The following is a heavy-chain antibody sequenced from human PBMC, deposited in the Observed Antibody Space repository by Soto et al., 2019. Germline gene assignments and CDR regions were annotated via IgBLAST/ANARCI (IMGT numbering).Heavy chain of an antibody. V-gene: IGHV1-18*01. CDR1: GYTFTSYG. Sequence: ASVKVSCKASGYTFTSYGISWVRQAPGQGLEWMGWISAYNGNTNYAQKLQGRVTMTTDTSTSTAYMELRSLRSDDTAVYYWASARTDEYSSSPFYYWGQGTLVTASS. J-gene: IGHJ4*02. CDR3: ASARTDEYSSSPFYY. D-gene: IGHD6-6*01. CDR2: ISAYNGNT.